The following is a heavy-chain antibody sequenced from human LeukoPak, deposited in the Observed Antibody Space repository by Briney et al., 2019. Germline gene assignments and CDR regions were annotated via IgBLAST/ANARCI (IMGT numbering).Heavy chain of an antibody. V-gene: IGHV3-48*03. CDR3: ARAVGYCSSTSCFYYYYGMDV. CDR2: ISSSGSTI. D-gene: IGHD2-2*01. Sequence: GGSLRLSCAASGFTFSSYEMNWVRQAPGKGLEWVSYISSSGSTIYYADSVKGRFTISRDKAKNSLYLQMNILRAEDTAVYYCARAVGYCSSTSCFYYYYGMDVWGKGTTVTVSS. CDR1: GFTFSSYE. J-gene: IGHJ6*04.